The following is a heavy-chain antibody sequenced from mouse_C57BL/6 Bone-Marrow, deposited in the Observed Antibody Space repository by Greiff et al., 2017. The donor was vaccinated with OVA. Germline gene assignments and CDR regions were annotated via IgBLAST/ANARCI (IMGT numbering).Heavy chain of an antibody. J-gene: IGHJ2*01. CDR1: GYTFTSYT. Sequence: QVQLKQSGAELARPGASVKMSCKASGYTFTSYTMHWVKQRPGQGLEWIGYINPSSGYTKYNQKFKDKATLTADKSSSTAYMQLSSLTSEDSAVYYCARKGYDGYFDYWGQGTTLTVSS. D-gene: IGHD2-3*01. CDR2: INPSSGYT. V-gene: IGHV1-4*01. CDR3: ARKGYDGYFDY.